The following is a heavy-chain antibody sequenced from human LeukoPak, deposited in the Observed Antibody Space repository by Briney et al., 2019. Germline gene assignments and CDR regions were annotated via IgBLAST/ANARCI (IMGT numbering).Heavy chain of an antibody. CDR1: GFTFDYYA. CDR2: ISGDGGST. CDR3: AKDNQDYYDSSGYHDY. J-gene: IGHJ4*02. D-gene: IGHD3-22*01. V-gene: IGHV3-43*02. Sequence: PGGSLRLSCAASGFTFDYYAMHWVRQAPRKGLEWVSLISGDGGSTYYADSVKGRFTISRDNSKNTLYLQMNSLRTEDTALYYCAKDNQDYYDSSGYHDYWGQGTLVTVSS.